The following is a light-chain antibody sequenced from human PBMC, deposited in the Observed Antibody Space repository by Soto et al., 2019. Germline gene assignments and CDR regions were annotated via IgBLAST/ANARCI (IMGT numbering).Light chain of an antibody. V-gene: IGKV4-1*01. Sequence: DIVMTQSPDSLAVSLGERATINCKSSQSVLYTSNNKNYLAWYQQKPGQPPKMLIYWASTRESGVPDRFSGSGSGTDFTLPISSLQAEDVAVYYCQQYYSTTPTFRQATKLEIK. CDR2: WAS. J-gene: IGKJ2*01. CDR1: QSVLYTSNNKNY. CDR3: QQYYSTTPT.